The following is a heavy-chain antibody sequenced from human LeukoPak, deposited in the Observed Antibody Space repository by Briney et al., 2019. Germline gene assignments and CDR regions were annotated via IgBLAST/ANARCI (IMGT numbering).Heavy chain of an antibody. J-gene: IGHJ6*03. V-gene: IGHV7-4-1*02. CDR1: GYTFTSYG. Sequence: ASVKVSCKASGYTFTSYGIHWVRQAPGQGLEWMGWINTNTGNPTYAQGFTGRFVFSLDTSVSTAYLQISSLKAEDTAVYYCARGGYGDYYYYYYMDVWGKGTTVTVSS. D-gene: IGHD4-17*01. CDR3: ARGGYGDYYYYYYMDV. CDR2: INTNTGNP.